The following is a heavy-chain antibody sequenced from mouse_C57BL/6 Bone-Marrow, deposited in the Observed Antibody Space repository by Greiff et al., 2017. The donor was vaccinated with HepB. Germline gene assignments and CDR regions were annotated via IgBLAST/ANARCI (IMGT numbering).Heavy chain of an antibody. Sequence: QVQLQQSGPALVKPGASVKISCKASGYAFSSSWMNWVKQRPGKGLEWIGRIYPGDGDTNYNGKFKGKATLTADKSSSTAYMQLSSLTSEDSAFYFCARSTMIRGWFAFWGRGTLVTVSA. J-gene: IGHJ3*01. D-gene: IGHD2-4*01. CDR1: GYAFSSSW. CDR3: ARSTMIRGWFAF. V-gene: IGHV1-82*01. CDR2: IYPGDGDT.